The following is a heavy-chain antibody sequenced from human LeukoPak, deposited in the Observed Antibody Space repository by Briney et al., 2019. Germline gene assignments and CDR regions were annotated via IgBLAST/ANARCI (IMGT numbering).Heavy chain of an antibody. CDR3: ARDRDPTIFGVAFDY. D-gene: IGHD3-3*01. CDR1: GGTFSSYA. Sequence: SVKVSCKASGGTFSSYAISWVRQAPGQGLEWMGGIIPIFGTANYAQKFQGRVTIIADESTSTAYMELSSLRSEDTAVYYCARDRDPTIFGVAFDYWGQGTLVTVSS. V-gene: IGHV1-69*13. CDR2: IIPIFGTA. J-gene: IGHJ4*02.